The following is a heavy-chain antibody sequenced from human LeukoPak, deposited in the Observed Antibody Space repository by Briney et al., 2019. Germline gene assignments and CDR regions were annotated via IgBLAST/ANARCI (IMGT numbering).Heavy chain of an antibody. CDR2: IIPIFGTA. D-gene: IGHD4-17*01. CDR1: GGTFSSYA. Sequence: SVKVSCKASGGTFSSYAISWVRQAPGQGLEGMGGIIPIFGTANYAQKFQGRVTITTDESTNTAYMELSSLRSEDTAVYYCARSDYGGYGALGYWGQGTLVTVSS. CDR3: ARSDYGGYGALGY. J-gene: IGHJ4*02. V-gene: IGHV1-69*05.